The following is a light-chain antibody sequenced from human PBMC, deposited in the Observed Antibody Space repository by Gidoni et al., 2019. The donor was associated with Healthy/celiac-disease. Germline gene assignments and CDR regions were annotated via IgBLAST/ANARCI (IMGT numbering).Light chain of an antibody. CDR3: QQRSNWCT. CDR2: DAS. CDR1: QSVSSY. V-gene: IGKV3-11*01. J-gene: IGKJ4*01. Sequence: EIVLTQSPATLSLSPGERATLSCRASQSVSSYLAWYQQKPGQAPRLLIYDASNRATGIPARFSGSGSGTDFTLTISSLEPEDFAVYYCQQRSNWCTFGGXTKVEIK.